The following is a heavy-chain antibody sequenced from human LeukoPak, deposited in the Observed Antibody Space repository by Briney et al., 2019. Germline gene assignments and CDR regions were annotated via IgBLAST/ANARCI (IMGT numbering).Heavy chain of an antibody. D-gene: IGHD5-18*01. J-gene: IGHJ4*02. CDR1: GFTFSSYA. V-gene: IGHV3-30-3*01. Sequence: PGRSLRLSCAASGFTFSSYAMHWVRQAPSKGLEWVAVISYDGSNKYYADSVKGRFTISRDNSKNTLYLQMNSLKTEDTAVYYCTRASDTAMVEGYWGQGTLVTVSS. CDR2: ISYDGSNK. CDR3: TRASDTAMVEGY.